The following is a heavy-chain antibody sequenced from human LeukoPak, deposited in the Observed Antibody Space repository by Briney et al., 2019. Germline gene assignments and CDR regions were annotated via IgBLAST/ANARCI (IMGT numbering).Heavy chain of an antibody. CDR2: INSDGSST. CDR3: ARVDTAMVGYFQH. V-gene: IGHV3-74*01. D-gene: IGHD5-18*01. CDR1: GFTFSSYW. Sequence: GGSLRLSCAASGFTFSSYWMHWVRQAPGKGLVWVSRINSDGSSTSYADSVKGRFTTSRDNAKNTLYLQMNSLRAEDTAVYYCARVDTAMVGYFQHWGQGTLVTVSS. J-gene: IGHJ1*01.